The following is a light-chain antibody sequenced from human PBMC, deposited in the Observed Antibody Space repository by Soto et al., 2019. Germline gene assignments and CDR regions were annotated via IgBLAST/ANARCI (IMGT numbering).Light chain of an antibody. CDR3: QQYNNGPPIT. CDR1: QSISIY. J-gene: IGKJ5*01. Sequence: IQLPPSPSSLSASVGDRFTITCRASQSISIYLNWYQLKPGKAPNLLMYGASYLKSGVPTRFSGSGSGTEFTLTISSLQSEDFAVYYCQQYNNGPPITFGQGTRLEI. V-gene: IGKV1-39*01. CDR2: GAS.